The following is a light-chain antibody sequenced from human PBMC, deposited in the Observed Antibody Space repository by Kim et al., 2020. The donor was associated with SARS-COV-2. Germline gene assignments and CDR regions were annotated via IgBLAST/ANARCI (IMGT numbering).Light chain of an antibody. J-gene: IGLJ2*01. CDR3: ASWDDSLSGLV. CDR2: RNN. Sequence: QAVVTQPPSASGTPGQRVTISCSGSSSNIGSDYAYWYQHLPGTAPKVLIYRNNQRPSGVPDRFSGSKSDTSASLAISGLRSEAEGDYYCASWDDSLSGLVFGGGTQLTVL. V-gene: IGLV1-47*01. CDR1: SSNIGSDY.